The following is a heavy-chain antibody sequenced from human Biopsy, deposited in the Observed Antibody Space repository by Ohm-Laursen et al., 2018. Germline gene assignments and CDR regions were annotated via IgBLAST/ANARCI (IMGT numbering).Heavy chain of an antibody. CDR1: GYSFTSYY. CDR3: VRGTGSQYFDY. J-gene: IGHJ4*02. CDR2: INPSGGST. V-gene: IGHV1-46*01. Sequence: ASVKVSCKASGYSFTSYYMHWVRQAPGQGLEWMGIINPSGGSTDYAQKFQGRVTMTRDTSASTAYLELRSLRSDDTAFYYCVRGTGSQYFDYWGQGTLVTVSS. D-gene: IGHD1-26*01.